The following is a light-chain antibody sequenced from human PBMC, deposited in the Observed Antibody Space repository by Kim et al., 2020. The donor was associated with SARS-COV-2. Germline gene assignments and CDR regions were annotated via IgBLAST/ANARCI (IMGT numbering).Light chain of an antibody. Sequence: ATINCKPSQSVLWSSNNKHYLAWYQVKPGQSPKLLIYWASTRESGVSDRFSGSGSGTDFTLTISSLQAEDAAIYYCQQYYSPPWTFGQGTKVDIK. J-gene: IGKJ1*01. CDR1: QSVLWSSNNKHY. V-gene: IGKV4-1*01. CDR3: QQYYSPPWT. CDR2: WAS.